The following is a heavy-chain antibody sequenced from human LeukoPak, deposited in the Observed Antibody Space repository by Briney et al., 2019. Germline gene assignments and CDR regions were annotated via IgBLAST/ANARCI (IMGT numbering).Heavy chain of an antibody. CDR2: ISGSGGST. CDR3: AKGGLYCSSTSCHETQQFGY. D-gene: IGHD2-2*01. CDR1: GFTFSSYA. Sequence: PGGSLRLSCAASGFTFSSYAMSWVRQAPGKGREWVSAISGSGGSTYYADSVKGRFTNSRDNSKNTLYLQMNSLRAEDTAVYYCAKGGLYCSSTSCHETQQFGYWGQGTLVTVSS. J-gene: IGHJ4*02. V-gene: IGHV3-23*01.